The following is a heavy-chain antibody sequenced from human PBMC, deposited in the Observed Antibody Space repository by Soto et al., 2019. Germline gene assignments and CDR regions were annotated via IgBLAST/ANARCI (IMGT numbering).Heavy chain of an antibody. D-gene: IGHD1-26*01. CDR1: VGSVTMSSFS. CDR2: ISHSGAT. V-gene: IGHV4-30-2*01. CDR3: ASLDYYGSWLDP. Sequence: LQLHESGSGLVQPSQTLSLTCALSVGSVTMSSFSWAWVRQPPGRGLQWIGYISHSGATSYDPTLKSRVTISRDRAKNQFSLKLTSVNAADTAVYYCASLDYYGSWLDPWGQGTLVTVSS. J-gene: IGHJ5*02.